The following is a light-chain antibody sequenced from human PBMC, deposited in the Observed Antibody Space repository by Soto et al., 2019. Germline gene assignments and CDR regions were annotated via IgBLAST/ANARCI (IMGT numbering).Light chain of an antibody. CDR3: QQRSNWPPPIT. J-gene: IGKJ5*01. Sequence: EIVLTESPATLSLSPGETATLSCRASQSVSSYLAWYQQKPGQAPRLLIYDASNRATGIPARFSGSGSGTDFTLNISSLEPEDFAVYYCQQRSNWPPPITFGQGTRLEIK. CDR1: QSVSSY. CDR2: DAS. V-gene: IGKV3-11*01.